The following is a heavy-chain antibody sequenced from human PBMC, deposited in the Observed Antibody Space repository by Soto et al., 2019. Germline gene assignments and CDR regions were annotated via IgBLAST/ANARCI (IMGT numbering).Heavy chain of an antibody. CDR1: GYSFSTYS. CDR2: INGANGNT. D-gene: IGHD1-1*01. Sequence: ASVKVSCKASGYSFSTYSMHWVHQAPGQGLEWMGWINGANGNTRYSQKFKDRVSISRDTPASTGYMELSSLRSEDTAVYYCARGNGMEENYYDHGMDVWGPGTTVTVSS. V-gene: IGHV1-3*01. J-gene: IGHJ6*02. CDR3: ARGNGMEENYYDHGMDV.